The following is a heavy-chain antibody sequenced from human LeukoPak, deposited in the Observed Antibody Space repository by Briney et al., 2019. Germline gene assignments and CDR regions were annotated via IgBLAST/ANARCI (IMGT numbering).Heavy chain of an antibody. V-gene: IGHV3-30-3*01. CDR2: ISYDESNE. D-gene: IGHD4-11*01. J-gene: IGHJ4*02. CDR1: GFTFTSYS. Sequence: GGSLRLSCAASGFTFTSYSMSWVRQAPGKGLEWVTVISYDESNEYYTDSVKGRFTISRDNAKNSLYLQMNSLRAEDTAVYYCARAVHYSKAGGFDYWGQGTLVTVSS. CDR3: ARAVHYSKAGGFDY.